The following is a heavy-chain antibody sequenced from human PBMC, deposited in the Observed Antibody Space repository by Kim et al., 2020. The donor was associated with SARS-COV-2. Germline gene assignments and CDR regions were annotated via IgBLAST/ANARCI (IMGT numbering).Heavy chain of an antibody. J-gene: IGHJ4*02. CDR2: K. V-gene: IGHV3-7*04. D-gene: IGHD3-10*01. Sequence: KYYVDSVKSRFTISRDNAKSSLYLQMNTLRAEDTAVYYCARDHTGFSFDYWGQGTLVTVSS. CDR3: ARDHTGFSFDY.